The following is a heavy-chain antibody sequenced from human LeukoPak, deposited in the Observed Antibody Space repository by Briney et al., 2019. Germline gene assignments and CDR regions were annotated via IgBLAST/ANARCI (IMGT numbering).Heavy chain of an antibody. CDR3: AKAGTFSMSHFDY. J-gene: IGHJ4*02. CDR2: ISGSGGST. CDR1: GFTFSGYA. D-gene: IGHD6-13*01. V-gene: IGHV3-23*01. Sequence: GGSLRLSCAASGFTFSGYAMSWVRQAPGKGLEWVSAISGSGGSTYYADSVKGRFTISRDNSKNTLYLQMNSLRAEDTAVYYCAKAGTFSMSHFDYWGQGTLVTVSS.